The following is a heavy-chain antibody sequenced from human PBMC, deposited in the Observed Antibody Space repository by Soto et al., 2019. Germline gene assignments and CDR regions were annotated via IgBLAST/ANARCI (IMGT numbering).Heavy chain of an antibody. Sequence: GGSLRLSCAASGFTVSSNYMSWVRQAPGKGLEWVSVIYSGGSTYYADSVKGRFTISRHNSKNTLYLQMNSLRAEDTAVYYCARVPKDYYYDYMDVWGKGTTVTVSS. V-gene: IGHV3-53*04. CDR1: GFTVSSNY. J-gene: IGHJ6*03. CDR2: IYSGGST. CDR3: ARVPKDYYYDYMDV.